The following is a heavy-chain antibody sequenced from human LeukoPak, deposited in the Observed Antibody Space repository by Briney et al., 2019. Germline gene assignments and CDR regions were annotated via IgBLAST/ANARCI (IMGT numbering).Heavy chain of an antibody. CDR2: ISGSGGST. D-gene: IGHD6-19*01. CDR1: GFTFSSYA. Sequence: PGGSLRLSCAASGFTFSSYAMSWVRQAPGKGLERVSSISGSGGSTYYADSVKGRFTISRENSKNTVYLQMNSLRAEDTAVYYCAYRYSSGPYFYYGMDVWGQGTTVTVSS. J-gene: IGHJ6*02. CDR3: AYRYSSGPYFYYGMDV. V-gene: IGHV3-23*01.